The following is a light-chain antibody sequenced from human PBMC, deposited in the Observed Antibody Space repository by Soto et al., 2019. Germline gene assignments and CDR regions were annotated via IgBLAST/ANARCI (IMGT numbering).Light chain of an antibody. CDR2: WAS. CDR1: QSVLYSSNNENY. V-gene: IGKV4-1*01. J-gene: IGKJ4*01. Sequence: DIVMTQSPDSLAVSLGERATINCKSSQSVLYSSNNENYLAWYQQKPGQPPKLVIYWASTRESGVPDRFSGSGSGTDFTLTISSLQAEDVAVYYCQQYDSRPPTFGEGTKVEIK. CDR3: QQYDSRPPT.